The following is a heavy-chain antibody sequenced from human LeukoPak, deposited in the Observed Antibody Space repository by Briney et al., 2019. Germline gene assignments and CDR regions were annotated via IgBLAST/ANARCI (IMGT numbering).Heavy chain of an antibody. D-gene: IGHD4-17*01. CDR2: INHSGST. Sequence: PSETLSLTCAVYGGSFSGYYWSWIRQPPGKGLEWIGEINHSGSTNYNPSLKSRVTISVDTSKNQFSLKLSSVTAADTAVYYCARTGDYADYWGQGTLVTVSS. V-gene: IGHV4-34*01. CDR1: GGSFSGYY. J-gene: IGHJ4*02. CDR3: ARTGDYADY.